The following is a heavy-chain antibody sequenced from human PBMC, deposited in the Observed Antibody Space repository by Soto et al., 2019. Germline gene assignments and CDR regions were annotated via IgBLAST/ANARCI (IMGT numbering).Heavy chain of an antibody. CDR1: GFTFSSYA. J-gene: IGHJ6*02. D-gene: IGHD2-15*01. CDR2: ISGSGGST. V-gene: IGHV3-23*01. Sequence: GGSLRLSCAASGFTFSSYAMSWVRQAPGKGLEWVSAISGSGGSTYYADSVKGRFTISRDNSKNTLYLQMNSLRAEDTAVYYCAKSIVVVAAWYYYYYYGMDVWGQGTTVTVS. CDR3: AKSIVVVAAWYYYYYYGMDV.